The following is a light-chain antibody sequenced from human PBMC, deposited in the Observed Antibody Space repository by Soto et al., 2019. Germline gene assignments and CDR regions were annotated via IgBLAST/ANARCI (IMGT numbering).Light chain of an antibody. CDR2: WAS. Sequence: DIVMTQSPDSLAVSLGERATINCKSSQSVFYSSNNKNYLAWYQQKPGQPPKLLIYWASTRESGVPDRFSGSGSGTDFPLPISSLQAEDVAVYYCQQYFGTPWTFGQGTKVEIK. CDR1: QSVFYSSNNKNY. J-gene: IGKJ1*01. CDR3: QQYFGTPWT. V-gene: IGKV4-1*01.